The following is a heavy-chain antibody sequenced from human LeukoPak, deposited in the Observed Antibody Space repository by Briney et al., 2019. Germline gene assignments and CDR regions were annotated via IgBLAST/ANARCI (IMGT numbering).Heavy chain of an antibody. CDR3: ARGVAGKVFDFDY. J-gene: IGHJ4*02. V-gene: IGHV1-2*02. D-gene: IGHD6-19*01. CDR1: GYTFTSYY. CDR2: INPNSGGT. Sequence: ASVKVSCKASGYTFTSYYMHWVRQAPGQGLEWMGRINPNSGGTNYAQKFQGRVTMTRDTSISTAYMELSRLRSDDTAVYYCARGVAGKVFDFDYWGQGTLVTVSS.